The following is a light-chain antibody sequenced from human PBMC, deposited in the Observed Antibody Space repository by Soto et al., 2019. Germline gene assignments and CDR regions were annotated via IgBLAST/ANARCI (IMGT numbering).Light chain of an antibody. V-gene: IGLV1-40*01. CDR1: SSNIGAGYD. CDR3: QSYDSSLSSGVV. CDR2: GNS. J-gene: IGLJ2*01. Sequence: QSVLTQPPSVSGAPGQRVTISCTGSSSNIGAGYDVHWYQQLPGTAPKLLIYGNSNRPSGVPDRFSGSKSGTSASLAITGLQAEDGADYYCQSYDSSLSSGVVFGGGTKLTVL.